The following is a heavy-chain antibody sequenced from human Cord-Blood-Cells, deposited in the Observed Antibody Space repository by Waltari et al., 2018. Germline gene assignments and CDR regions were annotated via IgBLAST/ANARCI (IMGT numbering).Heavy chain of an antibody. Sequence: EVQLVESGGGLVKPGGSLSLSGAASGFTFSSHSMNWVRQAPGKGLEWVSSISSSSSYIYYADSVKGRFTISRDNAKNSLYLQMNSLRAEDTAVYYCARVSEGYWYFDLWGRGTLVTVSS. CDR3: ARVSEGYWYFDL. V-gene: IGHV3-21*01. J-gene: IGHJ2*01. CDR2: ISSSSSYI. CDR1: GFTFSSHS.